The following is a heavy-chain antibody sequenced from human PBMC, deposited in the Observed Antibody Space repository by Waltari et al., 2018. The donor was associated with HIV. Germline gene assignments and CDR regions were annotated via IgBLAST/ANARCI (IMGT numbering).Heavy chain of an antibody. D-gene: IGHD3-16*01. CDR3: HRPWDSDHWGSDL. V-gene: IGHV1-2*02. CDR1: GYTFIGYC. Sequence: QDQLIQSGTEVKEPGASLRVSCRASGYTFIGYCIHWVRQAPGQGLEWMGDLNPRSGDTEYAQKFRGRVTLTGDTSVNTAYLDLKGLRFDDTATYFCHRPWDSDHWGSDLWGQGTLVIVS. CDR2: LNPRSGDT. J-gene: IGHJ4*01.